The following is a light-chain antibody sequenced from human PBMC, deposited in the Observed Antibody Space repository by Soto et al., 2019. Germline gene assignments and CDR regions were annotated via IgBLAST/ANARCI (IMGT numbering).Light chain of an antibody. CDR3: QHNGRS. CDR2: AAS. V-gene: IGKV3-20*01. CDR1: ESVGSTY. Sequence: IGLTQSPGTRSVSAGDRARLSCRASESVGSTYVAWYQQKPGQAPRLLIYAASTRATGISDRFSGSGSGTHFTLVIRRLDPYEFSVYYCQHNGRSFGQGTRLEIK. J-gene: IGKJ5*01.